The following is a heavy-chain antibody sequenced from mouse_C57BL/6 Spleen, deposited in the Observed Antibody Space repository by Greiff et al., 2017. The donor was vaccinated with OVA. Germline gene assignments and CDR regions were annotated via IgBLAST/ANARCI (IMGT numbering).Heavy chain of an antibody. J-gene: IGHJ1*03. Sequence: EVKVVESEGGLVQPGSSMKLSCTASGFTFSDYYMAWVRQVPEKGLEWVANINYDGSSTYYLDSLKSRFIISRDNAKNILYLQMSSLKSEDTATYYCAIYGSSYEWYFDVWGTGTTVTVSS. CDR3: AIYGSSYEWYFDV. V-gene: IGHV5-16*01. D-gene: IGHD1-1*01. CDR1: GFTFSDYY. CDR2: INYDGSST.